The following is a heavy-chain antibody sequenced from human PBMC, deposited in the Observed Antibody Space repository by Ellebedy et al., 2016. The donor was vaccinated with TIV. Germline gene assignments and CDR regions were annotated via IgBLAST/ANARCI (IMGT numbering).Heavy chain of an antibody. CDR3: AKAPRGINAY. J-gene: IGHJ4*02. Sequence: ASVKVSXXASGYSLTGSYIHWVRQAPGQGLEWMGWINPKSGGTKYTQKFPARVTMTWDTSNSTAYMELNRLSSAYTAVYYCAKAPRGINAYWGQGTQVTGSS. CDR2: INPKSGGT. V-gene: IGHV1-2*02. CDR1: GYSLTGSY. D-gene: IGHD3-10*01.